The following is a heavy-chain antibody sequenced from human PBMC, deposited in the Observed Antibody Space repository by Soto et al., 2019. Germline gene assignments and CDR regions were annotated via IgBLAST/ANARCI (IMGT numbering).Heavy chain of an antibody. Sequence: QVQLVQSGAEVKKPGSSVKVSCKASGGTFSSYTISWVRQAPGQVREWMGRIIPILGIANYAQKFQGRVTITADKSTSTAYMELSSLRSEDTAVYYCAVGIAAAGTRNWFDPWGEGTLVTVSS. CDR2: IIPILGIA. J-gene: IGHJ5*02. V-gene: IGHV1-69*02. CDR1: GGTFSSYT. CDR3: AVGIAAAGTRNWFDP. D-gene: IGHD6-13*01.